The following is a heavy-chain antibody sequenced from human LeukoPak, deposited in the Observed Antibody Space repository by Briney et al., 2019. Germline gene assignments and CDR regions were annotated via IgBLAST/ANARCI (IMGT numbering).Heavy chain of an antibody. CDR2: ISYDGSNK. D-gene: IGHD4-17*01. J-gene: IGHJ6*03. V-gene: IGHV3-30*04. CDR1: GFTFSSYA. Sequence: PGGSLRLSCAASGFTFSSYAMHWVRQAPGKGLEWVAVISYDGSNKYYADSVKGRFTISRDNSKNTLYLQMNSLRAEDTAVYYCAGGYGDYVVWYYYYMDVWGKGTTVTVSS. CDR3: AGGYGDYVVWYYYYMDV.